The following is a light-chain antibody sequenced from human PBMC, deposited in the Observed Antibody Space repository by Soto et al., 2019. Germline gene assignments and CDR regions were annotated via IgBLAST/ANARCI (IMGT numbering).Light chain of an antibody. CDR1: ITDIGAYNY. CDR2: GVS. Sequence: QFALTQPASVSGSPGQSITISCTGTITDIGAYNYVSWYQQHPGKAPKLLIYGVSSRPSGVSNRFSGSKSGNAAYLTISGLQGDGEVEYYCSSFTSSITPYVFGTGTKVTVL. V-gene: IGLV2-14*01. CDR3: SSFTSSITPYV. J-gene: IGLJ1*01.